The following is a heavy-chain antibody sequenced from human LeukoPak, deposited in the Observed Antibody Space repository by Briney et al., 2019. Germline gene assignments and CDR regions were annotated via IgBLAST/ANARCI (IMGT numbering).Heavy chain of an antibody. V-gene: IGHV4-38-2*01. CDR1: GYSISSGYQ. Sequence: SETLSLTCAVSGYSISSGYQWAWIRQPPGKTLGWIGSIFHTGSVHYNPSLKSRVTISVDTSKNQFSLKLSSVTAADTAVYYCARYYDILTGYRNDAFDIWGQGTMVTVSS. D-gene: IGHD3-9*01. CDR3: ARYYDILTGYRNDAFDI. J-gene: IGHJ3*02. CDR2: IFHTGSV.